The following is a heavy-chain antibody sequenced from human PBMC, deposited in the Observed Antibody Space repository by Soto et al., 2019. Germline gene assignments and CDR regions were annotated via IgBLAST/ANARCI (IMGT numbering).Heavy chain of an antibody. J-gene: IGHJ6*02. CDR3: ATILGVTHYYYYGMDV. D-gene: IGHD2-21*02. V-gene: IGHV1-24*01. CDR1: GYTLTELS. CDR2: FDPEDGET. Sequence: GASVKVSCKFSGYTLTELSMHWVRQAPANGLEWMGGFDPEDGETIYAQKFQGRVTMTEDTSTDTAYMELSSLRSEDTAVYYCATILGVTHYYYYGMDVWGQGTTVTVSS.